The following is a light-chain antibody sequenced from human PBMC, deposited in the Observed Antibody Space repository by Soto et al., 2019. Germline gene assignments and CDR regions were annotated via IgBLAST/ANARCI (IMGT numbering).Light chain of an antibody. V-gene: IGLV2-14*01. CDR1: SSDVGGYNY. J-gene: IGLJ1*01. CDR3: TSYTASTTFHYV. CDR2: DVS. Sequence: QFVLTQPASVSGSPGQSITISCTGTSSDVGGYNYVSWYQQHPGKAPKLLIYDVSNRPSGASNRFSGSKSGNTASLTISGLRPEEGLDYYCTSYTASTTFHYVFGPRTKATVL.